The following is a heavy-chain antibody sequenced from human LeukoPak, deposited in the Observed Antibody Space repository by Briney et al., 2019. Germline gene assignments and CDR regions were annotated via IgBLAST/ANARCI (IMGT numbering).Heavy chain of an antibody. CDR2: ISSSSSTI. D-gene: IGHD3-3*01. CDR3: AKDGTIFGGDFDYYYMDV. CDR1: GFTFSSYS. Sequence: AGGSLRLSCAASGFTFSSYSMNWVRQAPGKGLEWVSYISSSSSTIYYADSVKGRFTISRDNAKNSLYLQMNSLRAEDTAVYYCAKDGTIFGGDFDYYYMDVWGKGTTVTVSS. J-gene: IGHJ6*03. V-gene: IGHV3-48*04.